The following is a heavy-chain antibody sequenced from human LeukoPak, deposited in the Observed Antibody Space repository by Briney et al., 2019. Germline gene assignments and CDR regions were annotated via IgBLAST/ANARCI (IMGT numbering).Heavy chain of an antibody. V-gene: IGHV4-34*01. J-gene: IGHJ5*02. CDR3: ARGKARYCSSTSCYSRQDVVDWFDP. D-gene: IGHD2-2*01. CDR1: GGSFSGYY. Sequence: SETLSLTCAVYGGSFSGYYWSWIRQPPGKGLEWIGEINHSGSTNYNPSLKSRVTISVDTSKNQFSLKLSSVTAADTAVYYCARGKARYCSSTSCYSRQDVVDWFDPWGQGTLVTVSS. CDR2: INHSGST.